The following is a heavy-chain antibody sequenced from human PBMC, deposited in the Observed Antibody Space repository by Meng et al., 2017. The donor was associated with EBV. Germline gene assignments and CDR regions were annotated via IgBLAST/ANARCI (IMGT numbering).Heavy chain of an antibody. Sequence: QLQLRESGPGQVKPSETLSLTCPVSGDSISSFYYWGWIRQPPGRGLEWFGSVHYTGSTYYSPSLKSRVTVSVDTSKNQFSLRLTSVTAADTAVYYCARPFPSWQSPRLDPFGAWGQGTLVTVSS. J-gene: IGHJ5*02. D-gene: IGHD6-19*01. CDR1: GDSISSFYY. CDR2: VHYTGST. CDR3: ARPFPSWQSPRLDPFGA. V-gene: IGHV4-39*01.